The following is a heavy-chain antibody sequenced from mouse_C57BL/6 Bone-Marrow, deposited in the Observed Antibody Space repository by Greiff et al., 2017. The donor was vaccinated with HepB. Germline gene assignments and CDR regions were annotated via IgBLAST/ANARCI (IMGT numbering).Heavy chain of an antibody. CDR1: GYTFTSYW. V-gene: IGHV1-64*01. D-gene: IGHD1-1*01. CDR3: ARSDYGSSPWFAY. J-gene: IGHJ3*01. CDR2: IHPNSGST. Sequence: QVHVKQPGAELVKPGASVKLSCKASGYTFTSYWMHWVKQRPGQGLEWIGMIHPNSGSTNYNEKFKSKATLTVDKSSSTAYMQLSSLTSEDSAVYYCARSDYGSSPWFAYWGQGTLVTVSA.